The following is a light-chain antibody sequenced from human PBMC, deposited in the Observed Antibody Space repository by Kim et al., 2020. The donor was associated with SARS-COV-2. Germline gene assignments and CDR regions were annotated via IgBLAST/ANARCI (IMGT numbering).Light chain of an antibody. CDR3: QHHSTYPIT. Sequence: IQLTQSPSTLSASVGDRVTITCRASQSIGGWLAWYQQKPGKAPKLLIYDVSSVESGVPSRFSGSGSGTEFTLTISSLQPDDSATYYCQHHSTYPITFGQGTRLEIK. V-gene: IGKV1-5*01. J-gene: IGKJ5*01. CDR2: DVS. CDR1: QSIGGW.